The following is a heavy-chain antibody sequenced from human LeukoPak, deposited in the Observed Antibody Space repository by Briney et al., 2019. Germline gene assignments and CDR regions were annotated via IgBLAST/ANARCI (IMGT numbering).Heavy chain of an antibody. Sequence: SETLSLTCTVSGGSISSNTYFWGWIRQPPGKGLELIGNIYYRGSTHYNPSHKSRVTISVDTSKDQFSLKLSSVTAADTAVYYCARLTSTVVDYWGQGTLVTVSS. V-gene: IGHV4-39*01. CDR3: ARLTSTVVDY. D-gene: IGHD4-23*01. CDR1: GGSISSNTYF. CDR2: IYYRGST. J-gene: IGHJ4*02.